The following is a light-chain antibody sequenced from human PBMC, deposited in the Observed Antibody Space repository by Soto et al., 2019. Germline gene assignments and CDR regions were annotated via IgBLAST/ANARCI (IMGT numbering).Light chain of an antibody. CDR3: QQYNNWPPRT. J-gene: IGKJ2*01. V-gene: IGKV3-15*01. CDR1: QSISNS. CDR2: GAS. Sequence: EIVMTQSPASLSVSPGETATLSCRASQSISNSVAWYQQKPGQAPSLLIYGASTMATGIPARFSGSGSGREFTLTISSLQYEDSALYYCQQYNNWPPRTFGQGTKLEIK.